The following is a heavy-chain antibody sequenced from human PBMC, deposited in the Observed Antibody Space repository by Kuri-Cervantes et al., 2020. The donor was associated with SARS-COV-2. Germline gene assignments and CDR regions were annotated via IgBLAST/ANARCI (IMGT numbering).Heavy chain of an antibody. CDR1: GGTFSSYA. D-gene: IGHD4-11*01. J-gene: IGHJ5*02. Sequence: SSEPVSCMPSGGTFSSYAISWVGQAPGQGREWMGGIIPIFGTANYAQKFQGRVTITADESTSTAYMELSSLRSEDTAVYYCARGGLRYSNTILTWFDPWGQGTRVTVSS. CDR3: ARGGLRYSNTILTWFDP. CDR2: IIPIFGTA. V-gene: IGHV1-69*13.